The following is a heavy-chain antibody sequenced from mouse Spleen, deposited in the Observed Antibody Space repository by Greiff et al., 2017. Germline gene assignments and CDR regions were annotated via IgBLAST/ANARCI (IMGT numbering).Heavy chain of an antibody. D-gene: IGHD1-1*01. V-gene: IGHV5-6*01. CDR1: GFTFSSYG. J-gene: IGHJ2*01. Sequence: EVQGVESGGDFVTPGGSLTLSCAASGFTFSSYGMSWVRQTPAQRLEWVATISSGGSYTYYPDSVKGRFTISRDNAKNTLYLQMSRLKSEDTAMYYWARDYYGSSYYFDDWGQGTTLTVSS. CDR2: ISSGGSYT. CDR3: ARDYYGSSYYFDD.